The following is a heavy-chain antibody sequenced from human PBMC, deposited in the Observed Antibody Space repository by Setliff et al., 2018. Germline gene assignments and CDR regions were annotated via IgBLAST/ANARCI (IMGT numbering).Heavy chain of an antibody. CDR3: SRLVRFCTRIVGQRLSGDDY. V-gene: IGHV1-18*01. J-gene: IGHJ4*02. D-gene: IGHD3-10*01. CDR1: GYTFTDFG. Sequence: ASVKVSCKTSGYTFTDFGVSWVRQAPGQGLEWVGWISPHNGNTYYAPKFQGTVLMTADTSTTTAYLELRSLRSDDTAVYYCSRLVRFCTRIVGQRLSGDDYWGQGTLVTVSS. CDR2: ISPHNGNT.